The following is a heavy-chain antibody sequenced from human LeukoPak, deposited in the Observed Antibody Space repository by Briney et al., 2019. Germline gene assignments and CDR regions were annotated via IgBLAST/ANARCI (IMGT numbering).Heavy chain of an antibody. D-gene: IGHD2-2*01. Sequence: SEALSLTCAVHGGSFSGYYWSWIRQPPGKGLEWIGEINHSGSTNYNPSLKSRVTISVDTSKNQFSLKLSSVTAAATAVYYCARGKYQPIVVVPAALEYWGQGTLVTVSS. CDR2: INHSGST. J-gene: IGHJ4*02. V-gene: IGHV4-34*01. CDR1: GGSFSGYY. CDR3: ARGKYQPIVVVPAALEY.